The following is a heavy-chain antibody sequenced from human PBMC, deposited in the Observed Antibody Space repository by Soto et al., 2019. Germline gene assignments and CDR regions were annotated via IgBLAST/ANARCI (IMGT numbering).Heavy chain of an antibody. J-gene: IGHJ4*02. D-gene: IGHD5-12*01. Sequence: PGGSLRLSCAASGFTFSDYWMSWVRQAPGKGLEWVANIKQDGSETYFVDSVKGRFTISRDNSKNSVYLQMNSLRAEDTAVYYCARGRGYGAYYFDYWGQG. V-gene: IGHV3-7*03. CDR2: IKQDGSET. CDR1: GFTFSDYW. CDR3: ARGRGYGAYYFDY.